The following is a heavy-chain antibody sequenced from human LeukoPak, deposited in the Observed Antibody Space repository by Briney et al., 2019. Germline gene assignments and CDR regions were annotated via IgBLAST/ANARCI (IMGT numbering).Heavy chain of an antibody. Sequence: SETLSLTCTVSGGSSRGYYWSWILQPPGKGLKGIGYVYYGGSTNYNPSLQSRVTISVDTSKNPFSLTLTSVTAADTAVYYCARYGSGTYPRFDYWGQGILVTVSS. CDR1: GGSSRGYY. CDR3: ARYGSGTYPRFDY. CDR2: VYYGGST. D-gene: IGHD3-10*01. V-gene: IGHV4-59*08. J-gene: IGHJ4*02.